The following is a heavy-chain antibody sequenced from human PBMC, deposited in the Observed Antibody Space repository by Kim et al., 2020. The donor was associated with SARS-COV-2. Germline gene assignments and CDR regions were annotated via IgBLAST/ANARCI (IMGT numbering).Heavy chain of an antibody. CDR2: ISSSSTYI. Sequence: GGSLRLSCAASGFTFSSYTMNWVRQAPGKGLEWVSSISSSSTYIYYADSVKGRFTISRDNAKNSLYLQMNNLRAEDTAVYYCARGAEEWLPLLDYWGQGTLVTVSS. D-gene: IGHD5-12*01. CDR1: GFTFSSYT. J-gene: IGHJ4*02. CDR3: ARGAEEWLPLLDY. V-gene: IGHV3-21*01.